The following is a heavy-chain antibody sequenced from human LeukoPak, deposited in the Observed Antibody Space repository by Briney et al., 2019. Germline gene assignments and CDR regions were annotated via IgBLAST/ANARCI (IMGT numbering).Heavy chain of an antibody. V-gene: IGHV3-48*03. J-gene: IGHJ4*02. CDR1: GFSFSSFE. Sequence: PGGSLRLSCAASGFSFSSFEINWVRQAPGKGLEWVSYISSSGNTMYYADSVKGRFTISRDNAKNSLYLQMNSLRAEDTAVYYCARYDYGGNYDCWGQGTLVTVSS. D-gene: IGHD4-23*01. CDR2: ISSSGNTM. CDR3: ARYDYGGNYDC.